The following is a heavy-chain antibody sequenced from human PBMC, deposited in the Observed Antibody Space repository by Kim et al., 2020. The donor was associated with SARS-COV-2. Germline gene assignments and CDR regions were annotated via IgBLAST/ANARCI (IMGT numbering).Heavy chain of an antibody. V-gene: IGHV3-23*01. J-gene: IGHJ4*02. CDR1: GFTFSNYA. Sequence: GGSLRLSCVASGFTFSNYAMSWVRQAPGKGLEWVSSTNGNGDYTHYADSVKGRFAISRDNSKNSLYLQMNSLRAEDTALYYCAKDLCSNWYSPDYWGQGTLVTVSS. CDR3: AKDLCSNWYSPDY. D-gene: IGHD6-13*01. CDR2: TNGNGDYT.